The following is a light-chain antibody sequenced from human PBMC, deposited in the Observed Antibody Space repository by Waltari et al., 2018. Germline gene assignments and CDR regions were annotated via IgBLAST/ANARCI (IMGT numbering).Light chain of an antibody. J-gene: IGKJ3*01. CDR3: QQYYSTPFT. CDR1: LSILHSSETKNY. V-gene: IGKV4-1*01. Sequence: DIVMTQSPDSLSVSLGERATINCKSSLSILHSSETKNYLGWYQQKSGQSPKLRIYGASTRESGVPDRFSGSGSGTDFTLTISSLQAEDVAVYYCQQYYSTPFTFGPGTKVDIK. CDR2: GAS.